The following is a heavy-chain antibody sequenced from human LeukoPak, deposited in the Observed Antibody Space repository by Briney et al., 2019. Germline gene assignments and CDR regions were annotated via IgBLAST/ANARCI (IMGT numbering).Heavy chain of an antibody. D-gene: IGHD3-10*01. V-gene: IGHV3-30*04. CDR3: ARGSMVRDGRGPSGYYYYGMDV. CDR2: ISYDGSKK. Sequence: GGSLRLSCAASGFTFSSYAMHWVRQAPGKGLGWGADISYDGSKKYYADSVKGRFTISRDNSKNTLYLQMNSLRAEDTAVYYCARGSMVRDGRGPSGYYYYGMDVWGQGTTVTVSS. J-gene: IGHJ6*02. CDR1: GFTFSSYA.